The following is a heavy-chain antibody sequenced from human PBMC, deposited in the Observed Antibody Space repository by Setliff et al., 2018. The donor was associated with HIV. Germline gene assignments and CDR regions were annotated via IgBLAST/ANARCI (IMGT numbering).Heavy chain of an antibody. D-gene: IGHD4-4*01. Sequence: LSLSCAASGFTLRTHAVHWVRQAPGKGLEWLAVISYDGHNKYYADSVRGRFTISRDNSKNTLYLLMNSLRVEDTAMYYCARDQDSNYEGYMDVWGKGTTVTVSS. J-gene: IGHJ6*03. CDR1: GFTLRTHA. V-gene: IGHV3-30*04. CDR2: ISYDGHNK. CDR3: ARDQDSNYEGYMDV.